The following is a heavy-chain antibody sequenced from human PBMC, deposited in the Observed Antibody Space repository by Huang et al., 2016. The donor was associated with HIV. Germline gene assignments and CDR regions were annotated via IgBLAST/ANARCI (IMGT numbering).Heavy chain of an antibody. V-gene: IGHV3-30-3*01. J-gene: IGHJ4*02. CDR2: MSYDGSNK. Sequence: QVQLVESGGGVVQPGRSLRLSCAASGFIFSTYAIHWVRQAPGKGLEWVAVMSYDGSNKFFADSVKGRFTISRDNSKNTAHLQMNSLRPDDTAVYFCARALAIAVFDSWGQGTLVTVSS. D-gene: IGHD6-19*01. CDR3: ARALAIAVFDS. CDR1: GFIFSTYA.